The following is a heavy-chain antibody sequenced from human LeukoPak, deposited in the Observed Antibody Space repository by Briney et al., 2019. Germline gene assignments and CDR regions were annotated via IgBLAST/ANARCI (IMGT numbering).Heavy chain of an antibody. CDR1: GFTFSRHE. Sequence: GGSLRLSCAASGFTFSRHEMNWVRQAPGKGLEWVSYISSSGTIISYADSVRGRFTISRDNAKSSLYLQMNSLRAEDTAVYYCARGFGFDPWGQGTPVTVSS. CDR3: ARGFGFDP. J-gene: IGHJ5*02. CDR2: ISSSGTII. V-gene: IGHV3-48*03.